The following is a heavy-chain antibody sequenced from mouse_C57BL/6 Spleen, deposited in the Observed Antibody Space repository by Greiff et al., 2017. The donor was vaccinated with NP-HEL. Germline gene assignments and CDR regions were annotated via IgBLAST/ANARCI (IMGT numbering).Heavy chain of an antibody. Sequence: QVHVKQSGPELVKPGASVKISCKASGYAFSSSWMNWVKQRPGKGLEWIGRIYPGDGDTNYNGKFKGKATLTADKSSSTAYMQLSSLTSEDSAVYICAREGYSKRRDYAMDYWGQGTSVTVSS. D-gene: IGHD2-5*01. CDR1: GYAFSSSW. CDR3: AREGYSKRRDYAMDY. V-gene: IGHV1-82*01. J-gene: IGHJ4*01. CDR2: IYPGDGDT.